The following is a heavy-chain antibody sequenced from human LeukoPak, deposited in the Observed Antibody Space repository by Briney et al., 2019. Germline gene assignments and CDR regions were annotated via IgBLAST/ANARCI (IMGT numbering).Heavy chain of an antibody. CDR3: ARGASTAHFDY. J-gene: IGHJ4*02. CDR1: GGSITNYY. CDR2: IYSSGST. V-gene: IGHV4-4*07. Sequence: SETLSLTCTVSGGSITNYYWSWIRQSAGKGLEWIGRIYSSGSTNYKPSLKSRVIISLDKSKSQFSLKLSSVTAADTAVYFCARGASTAHFDYWGQGTLVTVST. D-gene: IGHD4-17*01.